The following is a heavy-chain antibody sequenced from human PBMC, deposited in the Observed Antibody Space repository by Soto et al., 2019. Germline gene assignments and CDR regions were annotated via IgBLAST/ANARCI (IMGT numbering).Heavy chain of an antibody. V-gene: IGHV3-11*01. J-gene: IGHJ6*02. D-gene: IGHD2-2*01. CDR1: GFTFSYYY. CDR3: ATQGRVPAVRSGMDV. Sequence: PGGSLRLSCAASGFTFSYYYMSWIRQAPGKGLEWVSYISSSGSTIYYADSVKGRFTISRDNAKNSLYLQMNSLRAEDTAVYYCATQGRVPAVRSGMDVWGQGTTVTVSS. CDR2: ISSSGSTI.